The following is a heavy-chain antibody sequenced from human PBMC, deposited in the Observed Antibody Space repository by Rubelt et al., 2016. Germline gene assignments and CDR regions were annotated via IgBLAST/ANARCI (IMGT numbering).Heavy chain of an antibody. Sequence: QVQLVQSGAEVKKPGASVKVSCKASGYTFTSYGISWVRQAPGQGLEWMGWISAYNGNTNYAQKRQDRVTMTTDTSTSTAYMELRSLRSDDTAVYYCARVISGVEYSSSWHFDYWGQGTLVTVSS. CDR3: ARVISGVEYSSSWHFDY. V-gene: IGHV1-18*01. CDR1: GYTFTSYG. J-gene: IGHJ4*02. CDR2: ISAYNGNT. D-gene: IGHD6-13*01.